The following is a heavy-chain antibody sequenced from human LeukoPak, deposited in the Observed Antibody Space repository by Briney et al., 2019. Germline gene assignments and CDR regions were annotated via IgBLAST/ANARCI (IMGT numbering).Heavy chain of an antibody. Sequence: GESLKISCQGSGYSFTNYWIGWVRQMPGKGLEWMGIIYPGDSDTRYSPSFQGQVTISADKSISAAYLQWSSLKASDTAMYYCARRTDSSGWYIDYWGQGTLVTVSS. J-gene: IGHJ4*02. D-gene: IGHD6-19*01. V-gene: IGHV5-51*01. CDR1: GYSFTNYW. CDR2: IYPGDSDT. CDR3: ARRTDSSGWYIDY.